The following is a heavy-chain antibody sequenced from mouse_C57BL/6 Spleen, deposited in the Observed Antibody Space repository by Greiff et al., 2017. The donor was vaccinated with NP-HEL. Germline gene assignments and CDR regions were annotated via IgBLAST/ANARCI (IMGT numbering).Heavy chain of an antibody. V-gene: IGHV5-17*01. CDR1: GFTFSDYG. J-gene: IGHJ3*01. CDR2: ISSGSSTI. D-gene: IGHD2-4*01. CDR3: ARFDYDGRLAY. Sequence: DVQLVESGGGLVKPGGSLKLSCAASGFTFSDYGMHWVRQAPEKGLEWVAYISSGSSTIYYADTVKGRFTISRDNAKNTLFLQMTSLRSEDTAMYYCARFDYDGRLAYWGRGTLVTVSA.